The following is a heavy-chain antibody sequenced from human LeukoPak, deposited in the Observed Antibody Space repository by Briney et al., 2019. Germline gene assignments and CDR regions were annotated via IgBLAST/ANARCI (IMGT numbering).Heavy chain of an antibody. V-gene: IGHV1-69*05. CDR3: ARDDKAGYYFDY. J-gene: IGHJ4*02. CDR1: GGTFSSYA. D-gene: IGHD1-14*01. CDR2: IIPIFGTA. Sequence: SSVKVSCKASGGTFSSYAISWVRQAPGQGLEWMGGIIPIFGTANYAQKFQGRVTITTDESTSTAYMELSSLRSEDMAVYYCARDDKAGYYFDYWGQGTLVTVSS.